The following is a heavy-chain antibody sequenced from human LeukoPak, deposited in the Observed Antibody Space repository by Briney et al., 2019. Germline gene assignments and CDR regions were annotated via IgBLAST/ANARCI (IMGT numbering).Heavy chain of an antibody. CDR1: GFTFSSYG. CDR2: IRYDGSNK. V-gene: IGHV3-30*02. CDR3: AKVKSSHPGEYHYYYYMDV. J-gene: IGHJ6*03. D-gene: IGHD3-10*01. Sequence: SGGSLRLSCAASGFTFSSYGMHWVRQAPGKGLEWVAFIRYDGSNKYYADSVKGRFTISRDNSKNTLYLQMNSLRAEDTAVYYCAKVKSSHPGEYHYYYYMDVWGKGTTVTVSS.